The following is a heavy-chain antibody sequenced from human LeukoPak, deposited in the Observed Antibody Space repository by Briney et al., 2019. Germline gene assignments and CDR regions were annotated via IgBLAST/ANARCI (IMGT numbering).Heavy chain of an antibody. D-gene: IGHD3-10*02. Sequence: SETLSLTCTVSGGSISGYYWSWIRQPPGKGLEWIGYIYYSGSTNYNPSLKSRVTISVDTSKNQFSLKLSSVTAADTAVYYCARNPSKLPFTMYYFDYWGQGTLVTVSS. CDR2: IYYSGST. CDR3: ARNPSKLPFTMYYFDY. CDR1: GGSISGYY. J-gene: IGHJ4*02. V-gene: IGHV4-59*08.